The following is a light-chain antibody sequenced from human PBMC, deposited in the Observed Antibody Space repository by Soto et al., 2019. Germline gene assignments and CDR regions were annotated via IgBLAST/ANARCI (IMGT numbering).Light chain of an antibody. CDR1: SSNVGAGFD. Sequence: QSVLTQPPSVSGAPGQRVTISCTGSSSNVGAGFDVHWYQQLPGTAPKLLIYGNNNRPSGVPDRFSGSKSGTSASPAIAGLQAEDEADYYCQSYDNSLSGYVFGTGTKVTVL. CDR2: GNN. J-gene: IGLJ1*01. V-gene: IGLV1-40*01. CDR3: QSYDNSLSGYV.